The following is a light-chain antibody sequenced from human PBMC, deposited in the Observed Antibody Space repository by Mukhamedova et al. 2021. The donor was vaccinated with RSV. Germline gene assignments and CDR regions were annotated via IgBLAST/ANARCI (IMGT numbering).Light chain of an antibody. CDR3: QHFSSYPLS. J-gene: IGKJ3*01. CDR2: DVS. V-gene: IGKV1-13*02. Sequence: WYQRRVHGKPPKLLIYDVSNLDRGVPSRFSGSGSGTEFTLTISSLQPEDFAFYYCQHFSSYPLSFGPGTKVYV.